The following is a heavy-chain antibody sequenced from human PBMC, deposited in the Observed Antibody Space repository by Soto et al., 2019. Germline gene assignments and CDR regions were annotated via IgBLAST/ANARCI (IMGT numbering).Heavy chain of an antibody. D-gene: IGHD5-12*01. V-gene: IGHV3-21*01. J-gene: IGHJ4*02. CDR3: ARAGGYSGYDYYDY. CDR2: ISSSSSYI. CDR1: GFTFSSYA. Sequence: GGSLRLSCAASGFTFSSYAMNWVRQAPGKGLEWVSSISSSSSYIYYADSVKGRFTISRDNAKNSLYLQMNSLRAEDTAVYYCARAGGYSGYDYYDYWGQGTLVTVSS.